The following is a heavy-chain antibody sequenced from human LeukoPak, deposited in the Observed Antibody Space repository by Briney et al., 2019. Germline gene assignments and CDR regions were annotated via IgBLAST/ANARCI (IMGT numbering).Heavy chain of an antibody. CDR1: GYTFTGYY. CDR2: INPNSGGT. Sequence: ASVRVSCKASGYTFTGYYMHWVRQAPGQGLEWMGWINPNSGGTNYARKFQGRVTMTRDTSISTAYMELSRLRSDDTAVYYCARARCSGGSCPQRFDPWGQGTLVTVSS. J-gene: IGHJ5*02. CDR3: ARARCSGGSCPQRFDP. D-gene: IGHD2-15*01. V-gene: IGHV1-2*02.